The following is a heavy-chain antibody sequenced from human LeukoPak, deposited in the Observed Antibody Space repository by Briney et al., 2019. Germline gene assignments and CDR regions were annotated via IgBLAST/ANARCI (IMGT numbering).Heavy chain of an antibody. Sequence: GGSLRLSCAASGFTFSSYSMNWVRQAPGKGLEWVSSISSSSGYIYYADSVKGRFTISRDNAKNSLYLQMNSLRAEDTAVYYCARDSRQYYDILTGYYRNWFDPWGQGTLVTVSS. V-gene: IGHV3-21*01. D-gene: IGHD3-9*01. CDR2: ISSSSGYI. CDR1: GFTFSSYS. J-gene: IGHJ5*02. CDR3: ARDSRQYYDILTGYYRNWFDP.